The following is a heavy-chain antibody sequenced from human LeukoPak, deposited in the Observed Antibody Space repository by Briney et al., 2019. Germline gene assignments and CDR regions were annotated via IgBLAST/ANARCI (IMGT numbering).Heavy chain of an antibody. CDR3: ATPTAGTWHFDY. Sequence: PGGSLRLSCAASGFIFSSYWMTWVRQAPGKGLEWVANIKQDASERYYVDSVKGRFTISRDNAKNSLYLQMNSLRAEDTAVYYCATPTAGTWHFDYWGQGTLVTVSS. D-gene: IGHD1-1*01. CDR2: IKQDASER. V-gene: IGHV3-7*01. J-gene: IGHJ4*02. CDR1: GFIFSSYW.